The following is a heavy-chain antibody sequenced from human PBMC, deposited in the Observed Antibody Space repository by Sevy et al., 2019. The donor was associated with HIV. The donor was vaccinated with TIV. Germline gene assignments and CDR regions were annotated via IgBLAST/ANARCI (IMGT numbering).Heavy chain of an antibody. V-gene: IGHV3-30*09. Sequence: GGSLRLSCAASGFTFSSYALLWVRLAPGKGLEWVSLLSYDGSKKDYSDSVKGRFAISRDESKTTLFLQMNSLRSEDTAIYYCARVGVSYCTDDCYHRFDYWGRGTLVTVSS. J-gene: IGHJ4*02. CDR2: LSYDGSKK. CDR1: GFTFSSYA. D-gene: IGHD2-21*02. CDR3: ARVGVSYCTDDCYHRFDY.